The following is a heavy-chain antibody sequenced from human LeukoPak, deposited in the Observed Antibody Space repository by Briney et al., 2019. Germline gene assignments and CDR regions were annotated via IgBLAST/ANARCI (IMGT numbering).Heavy chain of an antibody. CDR2: INWNGGST. CDR1: GFTFDDYG. J-gene: IGHJ4*02. D-gene: IGHD2-2*02. CDR3: ARDPGYCSSISCYTGAYYFDY. Sequence: GGSLRLSCAASGFTFDDYGMSWVRQAPGKGLEWVSGINWNGGSTGYADSVKGRFTISRDNAKNSLYLQMSSLRAEDTALYYCARDPGYCSSISCYTGAYYFDYWGQGTLVTVSS. V-gene: IGHV3-20*04.